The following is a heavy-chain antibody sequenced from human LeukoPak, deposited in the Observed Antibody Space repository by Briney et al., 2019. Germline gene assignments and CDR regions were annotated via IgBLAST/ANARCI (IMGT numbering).Heavy chain of an antibody. CDR3: ARGYGRYDY. Sequence: GGSLGPSGAAPESTLSNYGRAWVRRAPGKGLEWVANIKQDGSEKYYVDSMKGRSTISRDNAKNSLYLQMNSLRAEDTAVYYCARGYGRYDYWGQGTLVTVSS. J-gene: IGHJ4*02. CDR2: IKQDGSEK. CDR1: ESTLSNYG. V-gene: IGHV3-7*03. D-gene: IGHD3-10*01.